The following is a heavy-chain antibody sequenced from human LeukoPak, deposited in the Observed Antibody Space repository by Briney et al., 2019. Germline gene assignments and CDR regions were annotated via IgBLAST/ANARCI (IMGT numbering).Heavy chain of an antibody. CDR3: ARQLGFRPPCDY. CDR1: GYTLTELS. Sequence: ASVKVSCKVSGYTLTELSMHWVRQAPGQGLEWMGWISAYNGNTNYAQKLQGRVTMTTDTSTSTAYMELRSLRSDDTAVYYCARQLGFRPPCDYWGQGTLVTVSS. J-gene: IGHJ4*02. D-gene: IGHD3-10*01. V-gene: IGHV1-18*01. CDR2: ISAYNGNT.